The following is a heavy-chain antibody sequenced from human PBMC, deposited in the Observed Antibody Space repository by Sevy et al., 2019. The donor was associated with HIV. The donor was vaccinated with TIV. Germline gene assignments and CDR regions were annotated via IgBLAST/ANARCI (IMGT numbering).Heavy chain of an antibody. Sequence: SETLSLTCTVSDGSVSSGSYYWSWIRQPPGKGLEWIGYIYYSGSTNYNPSLKSRVTISVDTSKNQFSLKLSSVTAADTAVYYCAINTAYYYDSSGYYYYYYGMDVWGQGTTVTVSS. CDR3: AINTAYYYDSSGYYYYYYGMDV. D-gene: IGHD3-22*01. V-gene: IGHV4-61*01. CDR2: IYYSGST. CDR1: DGSVSSGSYY. J-gene: IGHJ6*02.